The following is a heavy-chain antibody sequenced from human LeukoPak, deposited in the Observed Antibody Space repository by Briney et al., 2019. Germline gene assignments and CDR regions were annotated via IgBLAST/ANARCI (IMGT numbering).Heavy chain of an antibody. D-gene: IGHD6-19*01. CDR3: AREIAVAGGGDY. CDR1: GYTFTRDA. CDR2: IIPIFGTA. V-gene: IGHV1-69*05. Sequence: GASVKVSCKASGYTFTRDAMNWMRQAPGQGLEWMGGIIPIFGTANYAQKLQGRVTMTTDTSTSTAYMELRSLRSDDTAVYYCAREIAVAGGGDYWGQGTLVTVSS. J-gene: IGHJ4*02.